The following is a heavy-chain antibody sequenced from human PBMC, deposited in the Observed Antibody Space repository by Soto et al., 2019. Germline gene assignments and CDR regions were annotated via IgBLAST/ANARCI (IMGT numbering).Heavy chain of an antibody. V-gene: IGHV4-4*07. CDR1: GDSISSYY. CDR2: TFTSGHT. J-gene: IGHJ4*02. CDR3: ARAPGGYYYFDY. Sequence: SETLSLTCTVSGDSISSYYWNWIRQPAGKGLEWIGRTFTSGHTKYNPSLKSRVTMSVDTSKNQFSLTLSSVTAADTAVYYCARAPGGYYYFDYWGQGTLVTVSS. D-gene: IGHD3-22*01.